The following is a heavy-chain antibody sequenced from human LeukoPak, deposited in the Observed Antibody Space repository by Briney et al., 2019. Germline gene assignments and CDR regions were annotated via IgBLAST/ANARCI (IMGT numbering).Heavy chain of an antibody. Sequence: SETLSLTCTVSGGSLSTYYWGWIRQPPGKGLEWIGYIYNSGGGTNSNPSLKSRVTISEDTSKNQFSLKLSSVTAADTAVYYCARVNPYYDVDYWGQGTLVTVSS. D-gene: IGHD3-22*01. J-gene: IGHJ4*02. CDR2: IYNSGGGT. CDR1: GGSLSTYY. CDR3: ARVNPYYDVDY. V-gene: IGHV4-59*01.